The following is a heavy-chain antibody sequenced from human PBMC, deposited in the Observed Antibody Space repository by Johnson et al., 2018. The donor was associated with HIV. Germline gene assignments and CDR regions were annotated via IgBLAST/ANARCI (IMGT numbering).Heavy chain of an antibody. D-gene: IGHD6-13*01. CDR3: AKDRGGMGRSWPRAFDS. CDR1: GFTFSGSV. CDR2: ISLDGSNT. V-gene: IGHV3-30-3*01. J-gene: IGHJ3*02. Sequence: QVQLVESGGAVVQPGTSLRLSCAASGFTFSGSVMHWVRQAPGKGLEWVASISLDGSNTHYADSVKGRFIISRDNSDNSLSLQMNSLRPEDTAGYYCAKDRGGMGRSWPRAFDSWGQGTMVTVSS.